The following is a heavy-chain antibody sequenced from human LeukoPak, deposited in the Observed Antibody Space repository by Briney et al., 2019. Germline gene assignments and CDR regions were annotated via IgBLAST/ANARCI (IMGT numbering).Heavy chain of an antibody. CDR1: GFTFSSYS. V-gene: IGHV3-21*04. D-gene: IGHD5-24*01. J-gene: IGHJ4*02. Sequence: GGSLRLSCAASGFTFSSYSMNWVRQAPGKGLEWVSSISSSSSYIYYADSVKGRFTISRDNAKNSLYLQMNSLRAEDTAVYYCATGDGYNSRLDYWGQGTLVTVSS. CDR3: ATGDGYNSRLDY. CDR2: ISSSSSYI.